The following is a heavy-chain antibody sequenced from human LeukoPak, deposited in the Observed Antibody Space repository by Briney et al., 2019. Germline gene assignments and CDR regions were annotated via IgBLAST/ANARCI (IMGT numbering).Heavy chain of an antibody. Sequence: SETLSLTCTVSGGSISSRSYYWGWIRQPPGKGLEWIGTIYYSGRTYYNPSLKSRVTISAHTSKKQCSLKLTSVTAADTAVYYCAIIYPTSSTPVDYWGQGTLVTVSS. CDR3: AIIYPTSSTPVDY. CDR1: GGSISSRSYY. D-gene: IGHD3-10*01. V-gene: IGHV4-39*01. J-gene: IGHJ4*02. CDR2: IYYSGRT.